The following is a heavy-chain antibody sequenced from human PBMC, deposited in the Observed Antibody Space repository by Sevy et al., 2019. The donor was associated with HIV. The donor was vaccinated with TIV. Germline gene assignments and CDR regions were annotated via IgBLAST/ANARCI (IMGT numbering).Heavy chain of an antibody. CDR2: INHSGST. Sequence: SETLSRTCAVYGGSFSGYYWSWIRQPPGKGLEWIGKINHSGSTNYNPSLKSRVTISVDTSKNQFSLKLSSVTAADTAVYYCARGSSLLWFGEFYYFDYWGQGTLVTVSS. CDR3: ARGSSLLWFGEFYYFDY. V-gene: IGHV4-34*01. D-gene: IGHD3-10*01. J-gene: IGHJ4*02. CDR1: GGSFSGYY.